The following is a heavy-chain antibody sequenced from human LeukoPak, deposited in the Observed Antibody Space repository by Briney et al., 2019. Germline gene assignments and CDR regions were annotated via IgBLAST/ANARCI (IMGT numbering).Heavy chain of an antibody. V-gene: IGHV1-69*05. J-gene: IGHJ3*02. CDR2: IIPIFGTA. Sequence: ASVKVSCKASGGTFSSYAISWVRQAPGQGLEWMGRIIPIFGTANYAQKFQGRVTITTDESTSTAYMELSSLRSEDTAVYYCANSEHDSSGYDAFDIWGQGTMVTVSS. CDR1: GGTFSSYA. D-gene: IGHD3-22*01. CDR3: ANSEHDSSGYDAFDI.